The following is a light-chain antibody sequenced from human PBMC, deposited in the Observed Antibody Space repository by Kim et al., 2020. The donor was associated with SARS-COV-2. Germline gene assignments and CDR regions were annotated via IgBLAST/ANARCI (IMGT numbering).Light chain of an antibody. J-gene: IGLJ2*01. CDR2: VDF. V-gene: IGLV3-1*01. CDR1: NLGDKF. Sequence: VSPGHTASISCSRDNLGDKFASWYHQQPGQPPVLVIYVDFKRPSGIPERFSGSNSGNTATLTISGTQAMDEADYYCQAWDSSAVVFGGGTQLTVL. CDR3: QAWDSSAVV.